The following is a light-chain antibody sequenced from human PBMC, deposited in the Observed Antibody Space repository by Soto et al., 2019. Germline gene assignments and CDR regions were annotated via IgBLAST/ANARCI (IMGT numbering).Light chain of an antibody. J-gene: IGLJ3*02. CDR1: SSDVGGYNY. V-gene: IGLV2-14*03. CDR2: EVS. CDR3: TSFTSSSTWV. Sequence: QSALTQPASVSGSPGQSITISFTGTSSDVGGYNYVSWFQQHPGKAPKLKIYEVSNRPSGVSNRFSGSKSGYTASLTISELQAEDEADYYCTSFTSSSTWVFGGGTKVTVL.